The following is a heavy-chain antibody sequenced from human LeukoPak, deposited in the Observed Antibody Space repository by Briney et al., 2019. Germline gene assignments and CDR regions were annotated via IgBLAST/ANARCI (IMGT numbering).Heavy chain of an antibody. CDR2: IYYSGST. CDR1: GGSISSYY. J-gene: IGHJ4*02. V-gene: IGHV4-59*08. CDR3: ARDYGGDY. D-gene: IGHD4-23*01. Sequence: SETLSLTCTVSGGSISSYYWSWIRQPPGKGLEWIGYIYYSGSTNYNPSLKSRVTISVDTSKNQFSLKLSSVTAADTAAYYCARDYGGDYWGQGTLVTVSS.